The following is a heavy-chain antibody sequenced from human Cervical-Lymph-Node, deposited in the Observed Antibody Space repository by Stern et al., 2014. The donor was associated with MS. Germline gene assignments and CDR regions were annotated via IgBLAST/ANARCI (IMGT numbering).Heavy chain of an antibody. J-gene: IGHJ5*02. CDR3: ARSSHGSGSYYSYNWFDP. CDR1: GYTFTGYY. D-gene: IGHD3-10*01. V-gene: IGHV1-2*04. CDR2: INPNSGGT. Sequence: QVQLVQSGAEVKKPGASVKVSCKASGYTFTGYYMHWVRQAPGQGLERMGWINPNSGGTNYAQKFQGWVTMTRDTSISTAYMELSRLRSDDTAVYYCARSSHGSGSYYSYNWFDPWGQGTLVTVSS.